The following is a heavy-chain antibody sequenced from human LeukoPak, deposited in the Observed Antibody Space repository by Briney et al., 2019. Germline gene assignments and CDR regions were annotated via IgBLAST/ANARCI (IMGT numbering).Heavy chain of an antibody. D-gene: IGHD2-2*02. J-gene: IGHJ4*02. CDR3: ARDRGGYCSSTSCYS. CDR2: IYYSGST. Sequence: PSETLSLTCTVSGGSISSGDYYWSWIRQPPGKGLEWIGYIYYSGSTYYNPSLKSRVTISVDTSKNQFSLKLSSWTAADTAVYYCARDRGGYCSSTSCYSWGQGTLVTVSS. CDR1: GGSISSGDYY. V-gene: IGHV4-30-4*01.